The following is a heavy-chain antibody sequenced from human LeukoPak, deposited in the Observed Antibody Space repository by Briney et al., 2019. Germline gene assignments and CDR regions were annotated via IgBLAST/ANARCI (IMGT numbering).Heavy chain of an antibody. CDR1: GFTFSSYA. Sequence: GGSLRLSCAASGFTFSSYAMSWVRQAPGKGLEWVSAISGSGGSTYYADSVKGRGTISRDNSKNTLYLQMNSLRAEDTAVYYCAKDLYYDSSGYLDYWGQGTLVTVSS. V-gene: IGHV3-23*01. CDR2: ISGSGGST. CDR3: AKDLYYDSSGYLDY. D-gene: IGHD3-22*01. J-gene: IGHJ4*02.